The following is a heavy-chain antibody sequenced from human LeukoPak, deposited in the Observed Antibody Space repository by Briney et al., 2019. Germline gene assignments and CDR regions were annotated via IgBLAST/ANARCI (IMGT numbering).Heavy chain of an antibody. D-gene: IGHD3-22*01. CDR2: ISSSGST. Sequence: SETLSLTCTVSGYSIGSGYYWGWIRQPPGKGLEWIGRISSSGSTNYNPSLKSRVTISVDTSKNQFSLKLSSVTAADTAVYFCARGPYSYDSSGAFDIWGQGTMVTVSS. CDR1: GYSIGSGYY. CDR3: ARGPYSYDSSGAFDI. V-gene: IGHV4-38-2*02. J-gene: IGHJ3*02.